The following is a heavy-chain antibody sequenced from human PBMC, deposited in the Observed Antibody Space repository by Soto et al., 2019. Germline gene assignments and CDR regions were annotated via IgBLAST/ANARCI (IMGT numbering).Heavy chain of an antibody. CDR2: IYPGDSDT. J-gene: IGHJ4*02. D-gene: IGHD1-20*01. CDR1: GYSFPGYW. Sequence: GESLKISCKGSGYSFPGYWIAWVRQMPGNGLEWMGVIYPGDSDTRYSPTFQGQVTISADKSINTAYLQWSSLKASDTAMYYCARRPGITGISDPFDYWGQGTLVTVSS. V-gene: IGHV5-51*01. CDR3: ARRPGITGISDPFDY.